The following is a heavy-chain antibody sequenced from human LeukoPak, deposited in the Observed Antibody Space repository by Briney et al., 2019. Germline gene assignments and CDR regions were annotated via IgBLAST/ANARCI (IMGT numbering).Heavy chain of an antibody. CDR1: GFTFDDYA. Sequence: GGSLRLSCAASGFTFDDYAIHWVRQAPGKGLEGGAGISWNRGSIGYADSVKGRFTISRDNANHSLYLQMTSLRAEDTALYYCAKVRAGTTGGFDYWGQGTLVTVSS. CDR2: ISWNRGSI. CDR3: AKVRAGTTGGFDY. V-gene: IGHV3-9*01. D-gene: IGHD1/OR15-1a*01. J-gene: IGHJ4*02.